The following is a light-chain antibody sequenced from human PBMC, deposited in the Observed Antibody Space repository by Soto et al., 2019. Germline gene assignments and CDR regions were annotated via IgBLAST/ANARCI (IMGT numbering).Light chain of an antibody. CDR2: KAS. Sequence: IQMTQSPSTLSGYVGDRVTITCRASQTISSWLAWYQQKPGKAPKLLIYKASTLKSGVPSRFSGSGSGTEFTLTISSLQPDDFATYYCPHYNSYSEAFGQGTKVDIK. J-gene: IGKJ1*01. CDR1: QTISSW. V-gene: IGKV1-5*03. CDR3: PHYNSYSEA.